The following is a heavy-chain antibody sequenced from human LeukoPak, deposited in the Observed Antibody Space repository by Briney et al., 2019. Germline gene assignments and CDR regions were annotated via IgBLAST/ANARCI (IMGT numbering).Heavy chain of an antibody. CDR3: ARGGDGSNIYWYFDL. D-gene: IGHD5-24*01. CDR1: GFTFSTHW. CDR2: MNNDGSSS. V-gene: IGHV3-74*01. Sequence: GGSLRLSCAASGFTFSTHWMHWARQAPGKGLEWVSRMNNDGSSSSYADSVKGRFTISRDNAKSTLYLQMNSLRAEDTAVYYCARGGDGSNIYWYFDLWGRGTLVTVSS. J-gene: IGHJ2*01.